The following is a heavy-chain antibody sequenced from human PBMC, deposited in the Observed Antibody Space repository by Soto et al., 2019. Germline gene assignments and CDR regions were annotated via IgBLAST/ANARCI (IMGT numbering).Heavy chain of an antibody. Sequence: QVQLQESGPGLVKPSQTLSLTCTVSGGSLSSGGYYWSWIRQHPGKALEWLGYIYYSGSTYYNPSLKSRVTISVDTSKNQFSLKLSSVTAADTAVYYCARENVAYCGGDCDLGGSFNYWGQVTLVTVSS. V-gene: IGHV4-31*03. J-gene: IGHJ4*02. CDR1: GGSLSSGGYY. CDR3: ARENVAYCGGDCDLGGSFNY. D-gene: IGHD2-21*02. CDR2: IYYSGST.